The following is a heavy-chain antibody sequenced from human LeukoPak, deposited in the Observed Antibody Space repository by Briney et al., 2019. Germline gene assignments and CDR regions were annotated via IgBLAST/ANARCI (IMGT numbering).Heavy chain of an antibody. CDR2: IWYDGSNK. J-gene: IGHJ6*03. V-gene: IGHV3-33*01. CDR1: GFTFSSYG. Sequence: GRSLRLSCAASGFTFSSYGMHWVRQAPGKGLERVAVIWYDGSNKYYADSVKGRFTISRDNSKNTLYLQMNSLRAEDTAVYYCARENQSGYFGYYYYYMDVWGKGTTVTVSS. CDR3: ARENQSGYFGYYYYYMDV. D-gene: IGHD3-3*01.